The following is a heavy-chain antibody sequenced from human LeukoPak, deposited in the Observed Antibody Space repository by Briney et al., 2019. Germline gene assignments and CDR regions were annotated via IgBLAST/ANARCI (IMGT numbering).Heavy chain of an antibody. V-gene: IGHV1-18*01. CDR3: ARDRRIFGVVERDVSFDY. CDR2: ISAYNGNT. Sequence: ASVKVSCKASGYTFTSYGISWVRQAPGQGLEWMGWISAYNGNTNYAQKLQGRVTMTTDTSTSTAYMELRSLRSDDTAVYYCARDRRIFGVVERDVSFDYWGQGTLVTVSS. D-gene: IGHD3-3*01. J-gene: IGHJ4*02. CDR1: GYTFTSYG.